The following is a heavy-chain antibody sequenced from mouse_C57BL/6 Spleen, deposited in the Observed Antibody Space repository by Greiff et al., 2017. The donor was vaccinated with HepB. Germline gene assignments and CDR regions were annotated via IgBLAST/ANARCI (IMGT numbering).Heavy chain of an antibody. CDR1: GFTFSDYG. D-gene: IGHD2-4*01. CDR3: AREDDYDPYYFDY. J-gene: IGHJ2*01. CDR2: ISSGSSTI. Sequence: EVKVVESGGGLVKPGGSLKLSCAASGFTFSDYGMHWVRQAPEKGLEWVAYISSGSSTIYYADTVKGRFTISRDNAKNTLFLQMTSLRSEDTAMYYCAREDDYDPYYFDYWGQGTTLTVSS. V-gene: IGHV5-17*01.